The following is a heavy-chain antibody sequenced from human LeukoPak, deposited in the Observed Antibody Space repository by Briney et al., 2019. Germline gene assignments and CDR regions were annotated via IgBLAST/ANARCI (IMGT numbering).Heavy chain of an antibody. V-gene: IGHV4-39*07. CDR1: GGSISSSSYY. J-gene: IGHJ4*02. Sequence: SETLSLTCTVSGGSISSSSYYWGWIRQPPGKGLEWIGSIYYSGSTYYNPSLKSRVTISVDTSKNQFSLKLSSVTAADTAVYYCASYCSSTSCERSTKQTKGFDYWGQGTLVTVSS. CDR3: ASYCSSTSCERSTKQTKGFDY. D-gene: IGHD2-2*01. CDR2: IYYSGST.